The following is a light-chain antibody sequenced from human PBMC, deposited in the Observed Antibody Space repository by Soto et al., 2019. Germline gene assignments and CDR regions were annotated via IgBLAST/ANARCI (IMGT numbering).Light chain of an antibody. Sequence: QSALTQPPSASGSPGQSVTISCTGTSSDVGGYKYVSWYQQHPGKAPKLLIYEATQRPSGVPDRFSGSKSGNTASLTVSGLQAEDEAYYYCSSYADSNNLLFGGGTKLTVL. CDR1: SSDVGGYKY. CDR3: SSYADSNNLL. CDR2: EAT. J-gene: IGLJ3*02. V-gene: IGLV2-8*01.